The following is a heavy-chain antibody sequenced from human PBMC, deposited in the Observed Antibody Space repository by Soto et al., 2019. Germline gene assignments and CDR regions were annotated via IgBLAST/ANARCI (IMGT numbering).Heavy chain of an antibody. J-gene: IGHJ3*02. Sequence: GGSLRLSCAASGFTFSSYWMSWVRQAPGKGLEWVANIKQDGSEKYYVDSVKGRFTIYRDNAKNSLYLQMNSLRAEDTAVYYCAIVRAAAGTGAFDIWGQGTMVTVSS. CDR2: IKQDGSEK. V-gene: IGHV3-7*03. CDR3: AIVRAAAGTGAFDI. CDR1: GFTFSSYW. D-gene: IGHD6-13*01.